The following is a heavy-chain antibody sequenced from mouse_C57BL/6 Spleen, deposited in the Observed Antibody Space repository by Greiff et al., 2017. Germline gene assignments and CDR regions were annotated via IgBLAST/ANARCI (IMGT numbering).Heavy chain of an antibody. Sequence: VQLQQPGAELVKPGASVKLSCKASGYTFTSYWMHWVKQRPGQGLEWIGMIHPNSGSTNSNEKFKSKAKLTVDKSSSTAFMQLSSLTSEDSAVYYCAREVYGGSSPLCYWGQGTTLTVSS. V-gene: IGHV1-64*01. CDR1: GYTFTSYW. CDR2: IHPNSGST. J-gene: IGHJ2*01. CDR3: AREVYGGSSPLCY. D-gene: IGHD1-1*01.